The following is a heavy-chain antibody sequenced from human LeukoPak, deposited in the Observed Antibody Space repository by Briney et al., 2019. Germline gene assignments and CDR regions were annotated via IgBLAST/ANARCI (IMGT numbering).Heavy chain of an antibody. J-gene: IGHJ6*04. CDR1: GFTFSSYG. CDR2: IWYDRSNK. V-gene: IGHV3-33*01. D-gene: IGHD7-27*01. CDR3: ARVQLTGYYYYYGMDV. Sequence: GRSLRLSCAASGFTFSSYGMHWVRQAPGKGLEWVAVIWYDRSNKYYADSVKGRFTISRDNSKNTLHLQMNSLRAEDTAVYYCARVQLTGYYYYYGMDVWGKGTTVTVSS.